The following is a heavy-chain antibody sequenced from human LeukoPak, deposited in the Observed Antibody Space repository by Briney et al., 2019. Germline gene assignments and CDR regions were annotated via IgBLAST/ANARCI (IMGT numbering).Heavy chain of an antibody. CDR1: GYTLTELS. V-gene: IGHV1-24*01. Sequence: GASVKVSCKVSGYTLTELSMHWVRQAPGKGLEWMGGFDPEDGETIYAQKFQGRVTMTEDTSTDTAYMELSSLRSEDTAVYYCATGDYGDYAFDYWAREPWSPSPQ. D-gene: IGHD4-17*01. CDR2: FDPEDGET. CDR3: ATGDYGDYAFDY. J-gene: IGHJ4*02.